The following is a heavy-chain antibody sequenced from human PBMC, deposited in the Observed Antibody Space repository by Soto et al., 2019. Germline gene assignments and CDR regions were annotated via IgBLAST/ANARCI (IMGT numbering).Heavy chain of an antibody. CDR3: ARGRGWYDY. D-gene: IGHD6-19*01. Sequence: QVQLVQSGAEVKKPGASVKVSCKASGYIFNRYVMHWVRQAPGQRPEWMGWIDAGNGKTKYSEKFQGRVTITRATSASPAYMELTTLRSEDTAVYYCARGRGWYDYWGQGTQVIVSS. V-gene: IGHV1-3*01. CDR2: IDAGNGKT. J-gene: IGHJ4*02. CDR1: GYIFNRYV.